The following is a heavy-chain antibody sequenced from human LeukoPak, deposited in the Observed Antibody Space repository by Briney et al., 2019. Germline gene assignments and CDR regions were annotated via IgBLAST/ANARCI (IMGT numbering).Heavy chain of an antibody. CDR2: ISGSSMST. D-gene: IGHD4-11*01. CDR3: GKDSRPSVTTFRSRWTDY. J-gene: IGHJ4*02. V-gene: IGHV3-23*01. Sequence: GGSLRLSCEASGFTFHNHGMSWVRQAPGKGLEWISVISGSSMSTYYADSVKGRFTVSRDNSKNTVYLQMSSLRVEDLAIYYCGKDSRPSVTTFRSRWTDYWGQGILVTVSS. CDR1: GFTFHNHG.